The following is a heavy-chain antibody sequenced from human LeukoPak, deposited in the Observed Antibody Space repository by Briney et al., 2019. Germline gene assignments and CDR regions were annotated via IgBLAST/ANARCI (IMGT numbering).Heavy chain of an antibody. D-gene: IGHD1-26*01. V-gene: IGHV4-4*07. Sequence: SETLSLTCAVSGGSIENNHWAWIRLPAGKGLEWIGRLHVSGNTNFNPSLKGRVTISVDTSKNQFSLKMTSMTAADTAVYFCARDPIRSSFDSWGQGILVTVAP. CDR2: LHVSGNT. J-gene: IGHJ4*02. CDR3: ARDPIRSSFDS. CDR1: GGSIENNH.